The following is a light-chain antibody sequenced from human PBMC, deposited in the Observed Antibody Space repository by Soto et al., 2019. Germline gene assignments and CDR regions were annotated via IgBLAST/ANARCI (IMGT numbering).Light chain of an antibody. CDR3: QQRSNWPWT. CDR2: GAS. CDR1: QSVSSSY. J-gene: IGKJ1*01. V-gene: IGKV3D-20*02. Sequence: EIVLTQSSGTLSLSPGERATLSCRASQSVSSSYLAWYQQKPGQAPRLLIYGASSRATGIPDRFSGSGSGTDFTLTISRLQHEDCAVYYGQQRSNWPWTFCQGTKVDI.